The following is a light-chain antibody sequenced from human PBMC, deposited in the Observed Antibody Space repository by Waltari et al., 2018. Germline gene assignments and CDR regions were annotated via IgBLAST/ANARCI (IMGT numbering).Light chain of an antibody. J-gene: IGLJ3*02. CDR3: CSFSGSYTVV. CDR2: DVS. CDR1: SSDVGDYNY. V-gene: IGLV2-11*01. Sequence: QSALTQPRSVSGSPGQSVTISCTGTSSDVGDYNYVSWYQQRPGKAPKLIIYDVSERPSGVPHRFSGSMSGNTASLTISWLQAEDEGDYYCCSFSGSYTVVFGGGTKLTVL.